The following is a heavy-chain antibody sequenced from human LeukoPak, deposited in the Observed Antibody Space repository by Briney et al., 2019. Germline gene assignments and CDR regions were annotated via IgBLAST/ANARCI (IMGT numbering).Heavy chain of an antibody. CDR1: GYTFTTYW. Sequence: GESLKISCQASGYTFTTYWLGWVRQMPGKGLECMGIIYPDDSDTTYSPSFQGQVTISADKSFSTAYLQWSSLKASDTAIYYCARLGGDTYYFGSASYPNWYFDLWGRGTLVTVSS. CDR2: IYPDDSDT. J-gene: IGHJ2*01. D-gene: IGHD3-10*01. V-gene: IGHV5-51*01. CDR3: ARLGGDTYYFGSASYPNWYFDL.